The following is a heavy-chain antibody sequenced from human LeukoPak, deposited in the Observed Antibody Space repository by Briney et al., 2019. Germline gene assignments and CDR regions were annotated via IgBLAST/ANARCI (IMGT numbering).Heavy chain of an antibody. CDR3: AKESSGIAAAGNWFDP. D-gene: IGHD6-13*01. J-gene: IGHJ5*02. V-gene: IGHV3-21*04. Sequence: GGSLRLSCAASGFTFSTYSMNWVRQAPGKGLEWVSSISSSGSYIYYADSVKGRFTISRDNAKNSLYLQINSLRAEDTAVYYCAKESSGIAAAGNWFDPWGQGTLVTVSS. CDR2: ISSSGSYI. CDR1: GFTFSTYS.